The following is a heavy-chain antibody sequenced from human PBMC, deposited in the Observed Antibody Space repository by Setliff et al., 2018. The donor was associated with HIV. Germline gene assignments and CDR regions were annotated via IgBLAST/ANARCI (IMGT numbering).Heavy chain of an antibody. V-gene: IGHV4-4*08. D-gene: IGHD6-19*01. CDR1: SGSMTGHY. Sequence: PSETLSLTCSVSSGSMTGHYWTWVRQPPGKGLEWIGYLHSLGSSRVSDTPNYSPSLKSRITIAIDTSKNQFSLKLRSVTAADTAVYYCARALGGSGWSIDYWGQGTLVTVSS. CDR2: LHSLGSSRVSDTP. J-gene: IGHJ4*02. CDR3: ARALGGSGWSIDY.